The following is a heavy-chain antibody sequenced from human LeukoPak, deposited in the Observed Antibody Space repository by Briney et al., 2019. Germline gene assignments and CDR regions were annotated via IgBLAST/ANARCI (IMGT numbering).Heavy chain of an antibody. CDR2: ISYDGSNK. J-gene: IGHJ4*02. D-gene: IGHD2-21*02. CDR1: GFTFSSYG. V-gene: IGHV3-30*18. CDR3: AKGPPLAYCGGDCYRGYYFDY. Sequence: GGSLRLSCAASGFTFSSYGMHWVRQAPGKGLEWVAVISYDGSNKYYADSVKGRFTISRDNSKNTLYLQMNSLRAEDTAVYYCAKGPPLAYCGGDCYRGYYFDYWGQGTLVTVSS.